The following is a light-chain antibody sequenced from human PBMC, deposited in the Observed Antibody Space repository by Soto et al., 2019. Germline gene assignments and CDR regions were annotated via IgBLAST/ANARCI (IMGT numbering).Light chain of an antibody. V-gene: IGKV1-39*01. CDR1: QSISSY. CDR3: QQSYSTPWT. CDR2: AAS. Sequence: DIQMTQSPSSLSASVGDRLTSTCRASQSISSYLNWYQQKPGKAPKLLIYAASSLQSGVPSRFSGSGSGTDFTLTISSLQPEDFATYYCQQSYSTPWTLGQGAKVHI. J-gene: IGKJ1*01.